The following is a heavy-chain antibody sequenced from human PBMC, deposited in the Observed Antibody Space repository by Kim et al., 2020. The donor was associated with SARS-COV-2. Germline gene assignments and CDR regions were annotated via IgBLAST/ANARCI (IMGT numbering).Heavy chain of an antibody. J-gene: IGHJ3*02. D-gene: IGHD6-13*01. CDR1: GGTFSSYA. CDR2: IIPIFGTA. V-gene: IGHV1-69*13. Sequence: SVKVSCKASGGTFSSYAISWVRQAPGQGLEWMGGIIPIFGTANYAQKFQGRVTITADESTSTAYMELSSLRSEDTAVYYCARDLRGIAAVGDAFDIWGQGTMVTVSS. CDR3: ARDLRGIAAVGDAFDI.